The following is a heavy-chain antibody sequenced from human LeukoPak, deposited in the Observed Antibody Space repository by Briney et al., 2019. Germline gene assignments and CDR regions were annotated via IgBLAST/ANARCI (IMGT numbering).Heavy chain of an antibody. CDR3: AKVHFSGWSYYGMDV. J-gene: IGHJ6*02. Sequence: GGSLRLSCAASGFTFSSYAMSWVRQAPGKGPEWVSAISGSGGSTYYADSVKGRFTISRDNSKNTLYLQMNSLRAEDTAVYYCAKVHFSGWSYYGMDVWGQGTTVTVSS. CDR1: GFTFSSYA. CDR2: ISGSGGST. D-gene: IGHD6-19*01. V-gene: IGHV3-23*01.